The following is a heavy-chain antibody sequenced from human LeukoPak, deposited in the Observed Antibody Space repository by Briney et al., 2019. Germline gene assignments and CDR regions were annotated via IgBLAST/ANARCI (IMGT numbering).Heavy chain of an antibody. Sequence: GGSLRLSCAASGFTFSSYAMSWVRQAPGKGLEWVSAISGSGGSTYYADSVKGRFTISRGNSKNTLYLQMNSLRAEDTAVYYCGDYYDSSGYYYAGDWGQGTLVTVSS. CDR2: ISGSGGST. CDR1: GFTFSSYA. CDR3: GDYYDSSGYYYAGD. D-gene: IGHD3-22*01. V-gene: IGHV3-23*01. J-gene: IGHJ4*02.